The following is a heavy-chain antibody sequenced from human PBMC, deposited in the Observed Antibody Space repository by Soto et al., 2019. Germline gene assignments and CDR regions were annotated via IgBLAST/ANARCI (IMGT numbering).Heavy chain of an antibody. CDR3: AKAHDLSGSYRADYFDY. D-gene: IGHD1-26*01. J-gene: IGHJ4*02. CDR1: GFTFSSYG. V-gene: IGHV3-30*18. Sequence: PGGSLRLSCAASGFTFSSYGMHWVRQAPGKGLEWVAVISYDGSNKYYADSVKGRFTISRDNSKNTLYLQMNSLRAEDTAVYYCAKAHDLSGSYRADYFDYWGQGTLVTVSS. CDR2: ISYDGSNK.